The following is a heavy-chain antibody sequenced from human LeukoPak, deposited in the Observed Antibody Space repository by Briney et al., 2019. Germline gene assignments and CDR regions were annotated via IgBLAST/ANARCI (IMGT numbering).Heavy chain of an antibody. D-gene: IGHD3-3*01. V-gene: IGHV4-34*01. CDR3: ARTLFGYDFGRRFAFDI. CDR1: GGSFSGYY. J-gene: IGHJ3*02. CDR2: INHSGST. Sequence: SETLSLTCAVYGGSFSGYYWSWIRQPPGKGLECIGEINHSGSTNYNPSLKSRVTISVDTSKNQFSLKLSSVTAADTAVYYCARTLFGYDFGRRFAFDIWGQGTMVTVSS.